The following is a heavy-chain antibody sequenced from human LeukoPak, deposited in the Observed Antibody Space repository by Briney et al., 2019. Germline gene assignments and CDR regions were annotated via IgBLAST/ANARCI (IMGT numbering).Heavy chain of an antibody. Sequence: SQTLSLTCTVSGGSISSGSDYWSWIRQPAGKGREWIGRIYTSGSTNYNPSLKSRVTISVDTSKNQFSLKLSSVTAADTAVYYCARDQGEKSAYYDILTGYYAFDIWGQGTMVTVSS. CDR2: IYTSGST. CDR3: ARDQGEKSAYYDILTGYYAFDI. CDR1: GGSISSGSDY. D-gene: IGHD3-9*01. V-gene: IGHV4-61*02. J-gene: IGHJ3*02.